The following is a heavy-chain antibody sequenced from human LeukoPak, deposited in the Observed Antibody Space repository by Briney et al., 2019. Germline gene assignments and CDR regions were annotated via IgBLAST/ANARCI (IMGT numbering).Heavy chain of an antibody. D-gene: IGHD3-10*01. CDR1: GASISSSYYY. CDR2: IYYTGNT. CDR3: ARGEAFGY. J-gene: IGHJ4*02. Sequence: SETLSLTCTISGASISSSYYYWGWIRQPPGKGLKWIGSIYYTGNTYYNPSLKSRVTISVDTSKNQFSLKLSSVTAADTAVYYCARGEAFGYWGQGTLVTVSS. V-gene: IGHV4-39*01.